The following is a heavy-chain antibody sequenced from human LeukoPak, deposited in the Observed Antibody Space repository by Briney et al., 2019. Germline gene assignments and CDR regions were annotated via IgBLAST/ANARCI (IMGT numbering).Heavy chain of an antibody. CDR1: GGSISSYY. D-gene: IGHD3-22*01. V-gene: IGHV4-4*07. Sequence: SETLSLTCTVSGGSISSYYWSWIRQPAGKGLEWIGRIYTSGSTNYNPSLKSRVTMSVGTSKNQFSLKLSSVTAADTAVYYCARDQGSVYDSSGWRAFDIWGQGTMVTVSS. CDR3: ARDQGSVYDSSGWRAFDI. CDR2: IYTSGST. J-gene: IGHJ3*02.